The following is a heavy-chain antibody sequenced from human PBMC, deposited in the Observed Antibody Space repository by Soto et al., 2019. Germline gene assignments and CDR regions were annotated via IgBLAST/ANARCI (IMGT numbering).Heavy chain of an antibody. V-gene: IGHV1-3*01. CDR1: GYTFTSYA. D-gene: IGHD5-18*01. J-gene: IGHJ4*02. CDR2: INAGNGNT. Sequence: QVQLVQSGAEVKKPGASVKVSCKASGYTFTSYAMHWVRQAPGQRLEWMGWINAGNGNTKYSQKFQGRVTITRDTSASTAYMELSSRRSEDTAVYYCARTGRWGYSYAWGYWGQGTLVTVSS. CDR3: ARTGRWGYSYAWGY.